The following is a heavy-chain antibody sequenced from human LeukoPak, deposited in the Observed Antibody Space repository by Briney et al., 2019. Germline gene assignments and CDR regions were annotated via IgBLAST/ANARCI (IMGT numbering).Heavy chain of an antibody. J-gene: IGHJ5*02. CDR3: ARRYCSGGSCYWFDP. CDR1: GGTFSSYA. Sequence: GSSVKVSCKASGGTFSSYAISWVRQAPGQGLEWMGGIIPIFGTANYAQKFQGRVTITADESTGTAYMERSSLGSEDTAVYYCARRYCSGGSCYWFDPWGQGTLVTVSS. CDR2: IIPIFGTA. V-gene: IGHV1-69*01. D-gene: IGHD2-15*01.